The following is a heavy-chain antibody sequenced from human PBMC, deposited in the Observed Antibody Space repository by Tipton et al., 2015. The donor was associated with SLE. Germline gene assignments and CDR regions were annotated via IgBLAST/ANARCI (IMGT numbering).Heavy chain of an antibody. V-gene: IGHV5-51*01. CDR2: IYPGDSDT. Sequence: QLVQSGAEVKKPGESLKISCKGSGYSFTSYWIGWVRQMPGKGLEWMGIIYPGDSDTRYSPPFQGQVTISADKSISTAYLQWSSLKASDTAMYYCARHPPRSSSRSSFDYWGQGTLVTVSS. D-gene: IGHD6-13*01. CDR3: ARHPPRSSSRSSFDY. J-gene: IGHJ4*02. CDR1: GYSFTSYW.